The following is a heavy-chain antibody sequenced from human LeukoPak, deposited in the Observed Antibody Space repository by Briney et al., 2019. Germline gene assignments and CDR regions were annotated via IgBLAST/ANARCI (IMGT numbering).Heavy chain of an antibody. Sequence: PGGSLRLSCAASGFTFSSYAMSWVRQAPGKGLEWVSAISDSGGRTYYADSVKGRFTISRDNSKNTLYLQMNSLRAEDTAVYYCAKAHSAWEHFQHWGQGTLVTVSS. D-gene: IGHD1-26*01. CDR1: GFTFSSYA. V-gene: IGHV3-23*01. CDR3: AKAHSAWEHFQH. CDR2: ISDSGGRT. J-gene: IGHJ1*01.